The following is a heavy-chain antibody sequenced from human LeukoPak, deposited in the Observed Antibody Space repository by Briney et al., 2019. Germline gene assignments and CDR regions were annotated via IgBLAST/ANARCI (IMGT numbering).Heavy chain of an antibody. D-gene: IGHD2-15*01. Sequence: GPTVNLLRKSSGVTYGKYVNSWGRRATKKKLEWMGRIIPILGIANYAQKFQGRVTITADKSTSTAYIELSSLRSEDTAVYYCASDCSGGSCHWGQGTLVTVAS. CDR2: IIPILGIA. CDR1: GVTYGKYV. J-gene: IGHJ4*02. CDR3: ASDCSGGSCH. V-gene: IGHV1-69*04.